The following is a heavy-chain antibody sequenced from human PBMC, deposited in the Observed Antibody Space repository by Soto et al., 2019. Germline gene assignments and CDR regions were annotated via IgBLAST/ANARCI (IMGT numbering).Heavy chain of an antibody. CDR1: VYTFSSYG. V-gene: IGHV1-18*01. J-gene: IGHJ4*02. CDR3: ARSGAYCTSITCLFDSF. Sequence: ASVKVSCKASVYTFSSYGYAWVRQVPGQGLEWMGWISAYNGDTNYAQKFQDRVTLTTDTSTTTAYMELRNLGSDDTAVYYCARSGAYCTSITCLFDSFWGLGPLVTVSS. D-gene: IGHD2-8*01. CDR2: ISAYNGDT.